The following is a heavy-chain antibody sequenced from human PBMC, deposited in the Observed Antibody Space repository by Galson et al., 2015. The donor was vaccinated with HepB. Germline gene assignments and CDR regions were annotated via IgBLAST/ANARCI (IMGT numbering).Heavy chain of an antibody. CDR1: GFTFSNFA. V-gene: IGHV3-23*01. D-gene: IGHD6-19*01. CDR3: LASTSGWFYSDY. J-gene: IGHJ4*02. Sequence: SLRLSCAASGFTFSNFAMSWVRQAPGKGLEWVSSINKNGGATHYADSVKGRFIISRDNSNNTLFLQMNSLRAEDTAVYSCLASTSGWFYSDYWGQGARVTVSS. CDR2: INKNGGAT.